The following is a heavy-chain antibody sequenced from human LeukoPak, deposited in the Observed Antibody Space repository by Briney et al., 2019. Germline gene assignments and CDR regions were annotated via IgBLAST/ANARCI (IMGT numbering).Heavy chain of an antibody. Sequence: PGGSLRLSCAASGFTFSGCGMHWVRQAPGKGLEWVAVISYDGNNKFYVDSVKGRFTISRDNSKNTLYLQMNSLRAEDTAVYYCAAKGYRYGYNAFDIWGQGTMVTVSS. CDR3: AAKGYRYGYNAFDI. V-gene: IGHV3-30*03. D-gene: IGHD5-18*01. CDR2: ISYDGNNK. CDR1: GFTFSGCG. J-gene: IGHJ3*02.